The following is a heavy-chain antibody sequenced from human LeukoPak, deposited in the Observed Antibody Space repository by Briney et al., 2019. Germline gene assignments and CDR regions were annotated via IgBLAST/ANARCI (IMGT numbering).Heavy chain of an antibody. V-gene: IGHV4-59*12. CDR1: GGSISSYY. CDR3: ARSRDWCSGGSCLIDY. CDR2: IYYSGST. J-gene: IGHJ4*02. Sequence: SETLSLTCTVSGGSISSYYWSWIRQPPGKGLEWIGYIYYSGSTKYNPSLKSRVTISVDTSKNQFSLKLSSVTAADTAVYYCARSRDWCSGGSCLIDYWGQGTLVTVSS. D-gene: IGHD2-15*01.